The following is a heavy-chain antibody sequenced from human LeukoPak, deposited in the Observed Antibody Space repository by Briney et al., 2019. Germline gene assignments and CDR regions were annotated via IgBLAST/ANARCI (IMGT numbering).Heavy chain of an antibody. CDR3: ARDSLDFSTTSCHSFDP. V-gene: IGHV1-18*01. J-gene: IGHJ5*02. Sequence: GASVKVSCKASGYIFSSYGISWVRQAPGQGLEWMGWSSGYGGNTKYSQRLQGRVSMTTDTSTSTAYTERRSLRSDDTAVYYCARDSLDFSTTSCHSFDPWGQGTLVTVSS. D-gene: IGHD2-2*01. CDR2: SSGYGGNT. CDR1: GYIFSSYG.